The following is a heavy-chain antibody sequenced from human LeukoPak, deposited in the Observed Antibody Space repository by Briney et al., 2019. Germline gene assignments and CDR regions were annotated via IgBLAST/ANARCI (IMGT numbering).Heavy chain of an antibody. CDR2: MKEDGNEK. Sequence: GGSLRLSCAASGFIFSSYTMTWVRQAPGKGLEWVAQMKEDGNEKYYVGSVEGRFTISRDNAKNSLYLQMSSLRAEDTAVYFCARGGVSRLEYWGQGTPVTVSS. V-gene: IGHV3-7*01. D-gene: IGHD5-12*01. CDR3: ARGGVSRLEY. CDR1: GFIFSSYT. J-gene: IGHJ4*02.